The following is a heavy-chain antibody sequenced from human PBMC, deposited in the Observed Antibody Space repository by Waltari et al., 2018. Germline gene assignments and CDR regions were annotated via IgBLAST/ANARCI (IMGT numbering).Heavy chain of an antibody. CDR3: ARDRYYYDSSGIDY. V-gene: IGHV4-38-2*02. J-gene: IGHJ4*02. CDR1: GYSFSSGYS. CDR2: IYHSGST. D-gene: IGHD3-22*01. Sequence: QVQLQESGPGLVKPSETLSLTCAVSGYSFSSGYSWGWIRQPPGKGMEWIGSIYHSGSTYYNPSLKSRVTISVDTSKNQFSLKLSSVTAADTAVYYCARDRYYYDSSGIDYWGQGTLVTVSS.